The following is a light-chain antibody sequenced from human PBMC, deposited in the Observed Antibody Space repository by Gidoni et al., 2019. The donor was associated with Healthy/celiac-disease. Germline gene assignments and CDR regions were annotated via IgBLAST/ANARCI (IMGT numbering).Light chain of an antibody. CDR3: QQYYSTPT. Sequence: DIVMTQSPDSLAVSLGERATINCKSSQSVLYSSNNKNYLAWYQQKPGQPPKLLIYWAPTRESGVPDRFSGRGSGTDFTLTISSLQAEDVAVYYCQQYYSTPTFGQGTKLEIK. V-gene: IGKV4-1*01. CDR2: WAP. CDR1: QSVLYSSNNKNY. J-gene: IGKJ2*01.